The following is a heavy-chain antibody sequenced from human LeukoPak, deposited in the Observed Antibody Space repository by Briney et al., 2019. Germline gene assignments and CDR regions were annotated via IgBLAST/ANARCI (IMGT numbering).Heavy chain of an antibody. J-gene: IGHJ6*02. V-gene: IGHV4-61*01. Sequence: SETLSLTCTVSGGSVSSGSYYWSWIRQPPGKGLEWIGYIYYSGSTNYNPPLKSRVTISVDTSKNQFSLKLSSVTAADTAVYYCARDGTGTSLYGMDVWGQGTTVTVSS. CDR2: IYYSGST. CDR1: GGSVSSGSYY. CDR3: ARDGTGTSLYGMDV. D-gene: IGHD1-1*01.